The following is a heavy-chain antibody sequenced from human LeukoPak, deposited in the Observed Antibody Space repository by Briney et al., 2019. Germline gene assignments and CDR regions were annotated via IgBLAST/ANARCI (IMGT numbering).Heavy chain of an antibody. CDR1: GFTFSSYA. J-gene: IGHJ4*02. D-gene: IGHD3-22*01. Sequence: GGSLRLSCATSGFTFSSYAMSWVRQAPGKGLEWVSVISGSGGRTYYADSVKGRFTISRDNAKNSLYLQMNSLRAEDTAVYYCARIRSMIVVGLDYWGQGTLVTVSS. CDR3: ARIRSMIVVGLDY. V-gene: IGHV3-23*01. CDR2: ISGSGGRT.